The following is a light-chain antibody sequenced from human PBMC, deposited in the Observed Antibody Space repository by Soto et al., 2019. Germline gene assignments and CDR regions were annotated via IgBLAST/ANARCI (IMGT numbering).Light chain of an antibody. CDR2: SND. J-gene: IGLJ3*02. CDR1: SSNIGTNT. CDR3: AAWDARLNGVV. V-gene: IGLV1-44*01. Sequence: QPVLTQPPSTSGTPGQRVTISCSGSSSNIGTNTVNWYQQVPGTAPKLLIYSNDQRPSGVPDRFSGSKSGTSVSLAVSGLQSEDAADYFCAAWDARLNGVVFGGGTKLTVL.